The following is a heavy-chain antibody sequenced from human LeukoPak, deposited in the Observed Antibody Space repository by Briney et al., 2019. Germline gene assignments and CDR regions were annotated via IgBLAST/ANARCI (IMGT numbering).Heavy chain of an antibody. J-gene: IGHJ4*02. CDR3: ARAPYGGKAIGPYDY. Sequence: GGSLRLSCAASGLTFSDYYMSWIRQAPGKGLGWVSYISSSGSTIYYADSVKGRFTISRDNAKNSLYLQMNSLRAEDTAVYYCARAPYGGKAIGPYDYWGQGTLVTVSS. CDR1: GLTFSDYY. V-gene: IGHV3-11*04. D-gene: IGHD4-23*01. CDR2: ISSSGSTI.